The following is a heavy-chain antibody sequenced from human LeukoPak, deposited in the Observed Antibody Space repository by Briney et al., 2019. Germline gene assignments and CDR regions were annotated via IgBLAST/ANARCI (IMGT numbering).Heavy chain of an antibody. CDR3: AREFEATGFWALDY. J-gene: IGHJ4*02. Sequence: GGSLRLSCKVSGFTFNTYWKHSVRQARGKGVVGVARMNKDGRVITYADYVKGRFTMSRDNAKTTLYMQMNSLRAEDTAVYYCAREFEATGFWALDYWGQGTLGTASS. CDR1: GFTFNTYW. D-gene: IGHD3-16*01. V-gene: IGHV3-74*01. CDR2: MNKDGRVI.